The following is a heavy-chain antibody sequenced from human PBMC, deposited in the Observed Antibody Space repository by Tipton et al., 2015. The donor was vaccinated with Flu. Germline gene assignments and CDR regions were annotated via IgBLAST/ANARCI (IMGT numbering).Heavy chain of an antibody. CDR1: GYSIRSAYY. CDR2: IYSGGST. Sequence: TLSLTCSVSGYSIRSAYYWGWVRQPPGKGLEWIGSIYSGGSTYGNPSLKSRITISVDTSKNQFSLRLRSVTAADTAVYYCASPTQDFWSGYYPPYGMDVWGQGTTVTVSS. D-gene: IGHD3-3*01. V-gene: IGHV4-38-2*01. J-gene: IGHJ6*02. CDR3: ASPTQDFWSGYYPPYGMDV.